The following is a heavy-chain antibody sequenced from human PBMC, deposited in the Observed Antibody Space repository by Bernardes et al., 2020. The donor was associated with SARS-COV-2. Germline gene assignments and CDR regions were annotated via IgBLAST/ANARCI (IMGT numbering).Heavy chain of an antibody. CDR3: ARDPGSSWYVWFDP. CDR1: GYTFTGYY. J-gene: IGHJ5*02. V-gene: IGHV1-2*02. Sequence: ASEKVSCKASGYTFTGYYMHWVRQAPGQGLEWMGWINPNSGGTNYAQKFQGRVTMTRDTSISTAYMELSRLRSDDTAVYYCARDPGSSWYVWFDPWGQGTLVTVSS. D-gene: IGHD6-13*01. CDR2: INPNSGGT.